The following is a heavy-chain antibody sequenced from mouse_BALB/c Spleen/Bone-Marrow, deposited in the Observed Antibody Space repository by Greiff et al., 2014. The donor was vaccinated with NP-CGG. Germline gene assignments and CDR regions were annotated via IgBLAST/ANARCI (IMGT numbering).Heavy chain of an antibody. Sequence: QVQLQQSGAELVRPGSSVKISCKASGYAFSSYWMNWVMQRPGQGLEWIGQIYPGDGDTNYNGKFKGKATLTADKSSSTAYMQLSSLTSEDSAVYFCARVRNWADYWGQGTTLTVSS. CDR1: GYAFSSYW. CDR2: IYPGDGDT. V-gene: IGHV1-80*01. D-gene: IGHD4-1*01. J-gene: IGHJ2*01. CDR3: ARVRNWADY.